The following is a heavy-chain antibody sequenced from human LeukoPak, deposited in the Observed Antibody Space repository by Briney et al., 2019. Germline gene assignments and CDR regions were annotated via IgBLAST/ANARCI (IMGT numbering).Heavy chain of an antibody. CDR1: GYTFTSYY. CDR3: ARDLDDSSGYYYNWFDP. J-gene: IGHJ5*02. Sequence: ASVKVSCKASGYTFTSYYMHWVRQAPGQGLEWMGIINPSGGSTSYAQKFQGRVTMTGDTSTSTVYMELSSLRSEDTAVYYCARDLDDSSGYYYNWFDPWGQGTLVTVSS. CDR2: INPSGGST. D-gene: IGHD3-22*01. V-gene: IGHV1-46*01.